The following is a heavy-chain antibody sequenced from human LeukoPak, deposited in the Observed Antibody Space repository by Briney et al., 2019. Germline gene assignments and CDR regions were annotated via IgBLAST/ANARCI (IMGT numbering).Heavy chain of an antibody. J-gene: IGHJ3*02. CDR1: GFTFSDYY. V-gene: IGHV3-23*01. CDR2: ISGSGGST. D-gene: IGHD2-8*02. CDR3: ARAWSRVDPFDM. Sequence: GGSLRLSCAVSGFTFSDYYMSWVRQAPGKGLEWVSAISGSGGSTYYADSVKGRFTISRDNSKNTLYLQMNNLSAEDTAVYYCARAWSRVDPFDMWGQGTMVTVSS.